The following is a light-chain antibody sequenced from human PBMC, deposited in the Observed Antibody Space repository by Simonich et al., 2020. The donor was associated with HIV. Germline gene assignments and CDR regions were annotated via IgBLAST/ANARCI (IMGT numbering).Light chain of an antibody. CDR3: SSYTGSSTWV. CDR1: SRDVGGYNY. J-gene: IGLJ2*01. V-gene: IGLV2-14*01. CDR2: DVS. Sequence: QSALAQPAPGSGSPGQSVTISCTGTSRDVGGYNYFSWYQQHPGKAPKLMIYDVSKRPSGVSNRFSGSKSGNTASLTISGLQAEDEADYYCSSYTGSSTWVFGGGTKLTVL.